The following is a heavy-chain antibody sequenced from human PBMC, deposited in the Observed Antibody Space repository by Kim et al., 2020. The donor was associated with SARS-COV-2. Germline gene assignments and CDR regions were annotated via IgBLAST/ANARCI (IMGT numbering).Heavy chain of an antibody. CDR1: GGSFSGYY. D-gene: IGHD2-2*01. CDR3: ARGGIRSATLGR. CDR2: INHSGST. J-gene: IGHJ4*02. Sequence: SETLSLTCAVYGGSFSGYYWSWIRQPPGKGLEWIGEINHSGSTNYNPSLKSRVTISVDTSKNQFSLKLSSVTAADTAVYYCARGGIRSATLGRWGQGTLV. V-gene: IGHV4-34*01.